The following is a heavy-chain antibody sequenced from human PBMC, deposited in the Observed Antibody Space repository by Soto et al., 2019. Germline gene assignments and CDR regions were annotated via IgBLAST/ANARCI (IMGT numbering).Heavy chain of an antibody. V-gene: IGHV3-15*07. CDR1: GFTFSNAW. CDR3: TTDPITYESSEYYYGSGTNDY. J-gene: IGHJ4*02. D-gene: IGHD3-10*01. Sequence: GGSLRLSCAASGFTFSNAWMNWVRQAPGKGLEWVGRIKSKTDGGTTDYAAPVKGRFTISRDDSKNTLYLQMNSLKTEDTAVYYCTTDPITYESSEYYYGSGTNDYWGQGTLVTVSS. CDR2: IKSKTDGGTT.